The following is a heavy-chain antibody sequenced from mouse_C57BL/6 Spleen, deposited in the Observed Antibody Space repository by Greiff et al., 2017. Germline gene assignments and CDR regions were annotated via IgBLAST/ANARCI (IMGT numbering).Heavy chain of an antibody. J-gene: IGHJ3*01. CDR1: GFTFSSYG. V-gene: IGHV5-6*01. Sequence: EVQLVESGGDLVKPGGSLKLSCAASGFTFSSYGMSWVRQTPDKRLEWVATISSGGSYTYYPDSVKGRFTISRDNAKNTLYLQMSSLKSEDTAMYYCARHEGGWGKGTLVTVSA. CDR2: ISSGGSYT. CDR3: ARHEGG.